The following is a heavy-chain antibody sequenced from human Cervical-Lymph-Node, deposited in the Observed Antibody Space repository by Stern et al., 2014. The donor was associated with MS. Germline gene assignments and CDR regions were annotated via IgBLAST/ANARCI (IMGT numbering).Heavy chain of an antibody. V-gene: IGHV1-46*03. CDR1: GDTFASYP. D-gene: IGHD4-17*01. CDR3: ANPLPYAN. Sequence: MQLVESGAEVKKPGASVKVSCKASGDTFASYPIHWLRQAPGQGPVWMGIVNPTDGRTTYAQTFKGRVTMTRDTSTRTVYMELSSLRAEDTAMYFCANPLPYANSGQGTRVTVSS. J-gene: IGHJ1*01. CDR2: VNPTDGRT.